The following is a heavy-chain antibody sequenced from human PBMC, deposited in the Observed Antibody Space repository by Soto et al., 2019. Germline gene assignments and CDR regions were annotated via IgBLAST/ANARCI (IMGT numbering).Heavy chain of an antibody. D-gene: IGHD3-22*01. CDR2: IITIFGTA. V-gene: IGHV1-69*01. CDR3: ASTKYNSSAYYYWYLGL. CDR1: EDTFRNYA. J-gene: IGHJ2*01. Sequence: QVELVQSGAEVKKPGSSVKVSCQASEDTFRNYAISWVRQAPGQGLEWMGGIITIFGTANYAQKFQGTVTITAEPSENTVYLELRSLTSEDTAVYYCASTKYNSSAYYYWYLGLWGRGTLGTVSS.